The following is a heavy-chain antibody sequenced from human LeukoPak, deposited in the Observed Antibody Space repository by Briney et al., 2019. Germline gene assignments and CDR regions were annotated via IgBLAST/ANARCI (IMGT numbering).Heavy chain of an antibody. Sequence: GGSLRLSCVASGFAFSNFPMHWVRQAPGKGLEWVAVFTSEGSDTFYADSVKGRFTIPRDNSKNTLYLQMNSLRAEDTAVYYCARRGDYDFWSGYSYWGQGTLVTVSS. CDR1: GFAFSNFP. CDR3: ARRGDYDFWSGYSY. D-gene: IGHD3-3*01. V-gene: IGHV3-30*14. CDR2: FTSEGSDT. J-gene: IGHJ4*02.